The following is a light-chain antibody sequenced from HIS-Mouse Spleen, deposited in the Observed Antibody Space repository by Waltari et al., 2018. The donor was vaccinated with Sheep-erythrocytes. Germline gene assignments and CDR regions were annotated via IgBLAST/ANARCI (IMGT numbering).Light chain of an antibody. Sequence: SYVLTQPPSVSVAPGQSARITWGGNNIGSQSVHWYQQKPGQAPVLVVYDDSERPSGIPERFSGSNSGNTATLTISRVEAGDEADYYCQVWDSSSDPVVFGGGTKLTVL. CDR1: NIGSQS. CDR3: QVWDSSSDPVV. V-gene: IGLV3-21*02. CDR2: DDS. J-gene: IGLJ2*01.